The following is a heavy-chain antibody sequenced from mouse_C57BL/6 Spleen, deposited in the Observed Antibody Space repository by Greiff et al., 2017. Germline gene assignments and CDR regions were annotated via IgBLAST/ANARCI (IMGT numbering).Heavy chain of an antibody. J-gene: IGHJ4*01. Sequence: EVHLVESGGGLVQPGGSLSLSCAASGFTFTDYYMSWVRQPPGKALEWLGFISNKANGYTTEYSGSGKGRFTISRDTSQSILYLRMNALRAEDSATCYWARNDAMDYWGQGTSVTVSS. CDR3: ARNDAMDY. V-gene: IGHV7-3*01. CDR2: ISNKANGYTT. CDR1: GFTFTDYY.